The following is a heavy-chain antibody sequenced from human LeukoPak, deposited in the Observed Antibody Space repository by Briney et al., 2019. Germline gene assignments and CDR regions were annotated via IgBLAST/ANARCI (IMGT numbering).Heavy chain of an antibody. CDR2: ISSSSSTI. CDR3: ARGSPAFDY. V-gene: IGHV3-48*04. Sequence: PGGSLRLSCAASGFTFSSYSMNWVRQAPGKGLEWVSYISSSSSTIYYADSVKGRFTISRDNSKNTLYLQMNSLRAEDTAVYYCARGSPAFDYWGQGTLVTVSS. J-gene: IGHJ4*02. CDR1: GFTFSSYS.